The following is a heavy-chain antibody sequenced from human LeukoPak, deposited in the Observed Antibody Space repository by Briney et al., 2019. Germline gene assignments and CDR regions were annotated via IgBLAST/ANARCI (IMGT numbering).Heavy chain of an antibody. V-gene: IGHV1-46*01. Sequence: ASVKVSCKASGYTFTSNYIHWVRQAPGQGLEWMGMIYPRDGSTSYAQKFQGRVTVTRDTSTSTVHMELSGLRSEDTAVYYCARDQEGFDCWGQGTLVTVSS. CDR2: IYPRDGST. CDR3: ARDQEGFDC. CDR1: GYTFTSNY. J-gene: IGHJ4*02.